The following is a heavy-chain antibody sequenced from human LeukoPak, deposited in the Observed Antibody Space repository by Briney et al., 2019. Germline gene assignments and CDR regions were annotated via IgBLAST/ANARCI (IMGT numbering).Heavy chain of an antibody. Sequence: PGMSLRLSCAASGFTFSSYGMHWVRQAPGKGLEWVAVIWYDGSNKYYADSVKGRFTISRDNSKNTLYLQMNSLRAEDTAVYYCARDQKEYYGSGSYSRLPDSYFQHWGQGTLVTVSS. CDR3: ARDQKEYYGSGSYSRLPDSYFQH. J-gene: IGHJ1*01. V-gene: IGHV3-33*01. D-gene: IGHD3-10*01. CDR2: IWYDGSNK. CDR1: GFTFSSYG.